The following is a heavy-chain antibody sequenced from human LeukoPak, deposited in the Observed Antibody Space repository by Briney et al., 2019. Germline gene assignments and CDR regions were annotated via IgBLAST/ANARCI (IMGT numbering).Heavy chain of an antibody. Sequence: GGSLRLSCAASGFTFSSYWMNWARQAPGKGREWVASINHNGNVKYYVYSVKGRFTISRDNAKNSLYLQMSNLRAEDTAVYFCARGGGLDVWGKGASVTVSS. V-gene: IGHV3-7*03. CDR2: INHNGNVK. D-gene: IGHD3-16*01. CDR1: GFTFSSYW. J-gene: IGHJ6*04. CDR3: ARGGGLDV.